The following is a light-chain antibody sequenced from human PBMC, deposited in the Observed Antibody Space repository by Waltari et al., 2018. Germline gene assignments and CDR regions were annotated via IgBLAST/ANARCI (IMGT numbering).Light chain of an antibody. Sequence: SYELTQPPSVSVSPGQTARITCSGHELPRKYAYWFQQKSGQAPRLVIYEDTKRPSGIPARFSGSSSGTVATLTSTGAPVDDEADYYCYSSDTTGLRVFGGGTTVVVL. CDR3: YSSDTTGLRV. V-gene: IGLV3-10*01. CDR1: ELPRKY. J-gene: IGLJ1*01. CDR2: EDT.